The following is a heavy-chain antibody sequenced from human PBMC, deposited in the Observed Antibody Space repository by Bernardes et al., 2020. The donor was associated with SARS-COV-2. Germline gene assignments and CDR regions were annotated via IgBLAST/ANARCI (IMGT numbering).Heavy chain of an antibody. CDR2: INPNTGGT. CDR3: ARTRTTISTTGIPVDY. V-gene: IGHV1-2*02. CDR1: GYTFTGYF. J-gene: IGHJ4*02. D-gene: IGHD2-21*02. Sequence: ASVKVSCEASGYTFTGYFIHWVRQAPGQRLEWMGWINPNTGGTNYIQKFQGRVTMTRDTSITTAYMELSRLGSDDTAIYYCARTRTTISTTGIPVDYWGQGTLVTVSS.